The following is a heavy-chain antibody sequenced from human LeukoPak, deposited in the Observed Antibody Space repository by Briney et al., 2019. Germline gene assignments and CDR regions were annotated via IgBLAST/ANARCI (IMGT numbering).Heavy chain of an antibody. Sequence: ASVKVSCKASGYTFTGYYMHWVRQAPGQGLEWMGWISAYNGNTNYAQKLQGRVTMTTDTSTSTAYMELRSLRSDDTAVYYCARAPTTVTTLADYWGQGTLVTVSS. V-gene: IGHV1-18*04. CDR3: ARAPTTVTTLADY. D-gene: IGHD4-17*01. CDR2: ISAYNGNT. J-gene: IGHJ4*02. CDR1: GYTFTGYY.